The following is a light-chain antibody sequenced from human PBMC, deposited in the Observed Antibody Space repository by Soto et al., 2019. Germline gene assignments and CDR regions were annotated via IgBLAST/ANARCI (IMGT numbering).Light chain of an antibody. CDR2: EVI. CDR3: CSFAGSSTLV. V-gene: IGLV2-23*02. J-gene: IGLJ3*02. CDR1: SSDVGSYNL. Sequence: QSALTQPASVSGSPGQSITISCTGTSSDVGSYNLVSWYQQHPGKAPQLMIYEVIKRPSGVSNRFSGSKSGNTASLTISGLQAEDEDDYYCCSFAGSSTLVFGGGTKLTVL.